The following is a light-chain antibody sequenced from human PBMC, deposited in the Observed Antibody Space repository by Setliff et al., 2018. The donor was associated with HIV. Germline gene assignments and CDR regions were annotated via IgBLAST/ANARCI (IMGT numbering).Light chain of an antibody. CDR3: GSYAGTNNNLYV. Sequence: QSALTQPPSASGSPGQSVTISCTGTSNDVGYYNRVSWYQQYPGKAPKVMIYEVSKRPSGVPDRLSGSKSGNTASLTVSGLQAEDEADYYCGSYAGTNNNLYVFGTGTKVTVL. V-gene: IGLV2-8*01. CDR2: EVS. CDR1: SNDVGYYNR. J-gene: IGLJ1*01.